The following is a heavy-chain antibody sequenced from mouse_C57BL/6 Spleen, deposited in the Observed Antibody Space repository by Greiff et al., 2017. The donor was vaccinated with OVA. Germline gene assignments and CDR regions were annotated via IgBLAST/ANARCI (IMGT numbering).Heavy chain of an antibody. CDR1: GYTFTSYW. J-gene: IGHJ2*01. V-gene: IGHV1-74*01. CDR2: IHPSDSDT. CDR3: AIGITASVFDY. Sequence: QVQLQQPGAELVKPGASVKVSCKASGYTFTSYWMHWVKQRPGQGLEWIGRIHPSDSDTNYNQKFKGKAPLTVDKSSSTAYMQLSSLTSEDSAVDYCAIGITASVFDYWGQGTTLTVSS. D-gene: IGHD1-1*01.